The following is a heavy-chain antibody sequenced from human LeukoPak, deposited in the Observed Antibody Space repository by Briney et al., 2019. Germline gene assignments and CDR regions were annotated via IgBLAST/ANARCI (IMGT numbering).Heavy chain of an antibody. D-gene: IGHD6-19*01. J-gene: IGHJ3*02. CDR3: ARDRGYSSYLDAFDI. CDR2: ISWNSGTI. Sequence: GGSLRLSCVASGFTFDDYAIHWVRQAPGKGLEWVSGISWNSGTINYADSVKGRFTISRDNAKNTLYLQMNSLRAEDTAVYYCARDRGYSSYLDAFDIWGQGTMVTVSS. CDR1: GFTFDDYA. V-gene: IGHV3-9*01.